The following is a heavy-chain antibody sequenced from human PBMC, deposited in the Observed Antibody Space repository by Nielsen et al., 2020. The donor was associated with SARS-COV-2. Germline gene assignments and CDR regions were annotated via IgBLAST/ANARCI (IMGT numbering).Heavy chain of an antibody. CDR3: ARDIRFLEWFDAFDI. Sequence: ASVKVSCKASGYTFTSYAMHWVRQAPGQRLEWMGWINAGNGNTKYSQKFQGRVTITRDTSASTAYMELSSLRSEDTAVYYCARDIRFLEWFDAFDIWGRGTMVTVSS. CDR2: INAGNGNT. CDR1: GYTFTSYA. D-gene: IGHD3-3*01. J-gene: IGHJ3*02. V-gene: IGHV1-3*01.